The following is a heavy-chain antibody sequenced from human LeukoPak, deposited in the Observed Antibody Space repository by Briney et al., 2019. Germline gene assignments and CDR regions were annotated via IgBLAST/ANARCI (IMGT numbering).Heavy chain of an antibody. D-gene: IGHD3-10*01. V-gene: IGHV4-38-2*01. Sequence: PSETLSLTCAVSGFSISSGYDWGWIRQPPGKGLEWIGSIYHSGSTYYNPSLKSRVTISVDTSKNQFSLKLSSVTAADTAVYYCARARDYGSGTWYFDYWGQGTLVTVSS. CDR1: GFSISSGYD. J-gene: IGHJ4*02. CDR3: ARARDYGSGTWYFDY. CDR2: IYHSGST.